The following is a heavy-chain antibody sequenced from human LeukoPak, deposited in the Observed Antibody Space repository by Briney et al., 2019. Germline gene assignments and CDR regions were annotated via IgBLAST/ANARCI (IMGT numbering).Heavy chain of an antibody. J-gene: IGHJ5*02. V-gene: IGHV1-69*13. CDR2: IIPIFGTA. Sequence: ASVKVSCRASGGTFSSYAISWVRQAPGQGLEWMGGIIPIFGTANYAQKFQGRVTITADESTSTAYMELSSLRSEDTAVYYCARGLRGITMVRGVTHNWFDPWGQGTLVTVSS. D-gene: IGHD3-10*01. CDR1: GGTFSSYA. CDR3: ARGLRGITMVRGVTHNWFDP.